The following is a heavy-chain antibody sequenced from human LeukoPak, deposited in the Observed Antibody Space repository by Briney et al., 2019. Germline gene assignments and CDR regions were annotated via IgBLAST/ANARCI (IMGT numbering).Heavy chain of an antibody. CDR1: GFTFTNYW. CDR3: ARYLNSGPEDF. V-gene: IGHV3-7*01. CDR2: IKYDGTEK. D-gene: IGHD1-26*01. Sequence: GGSLGLSCAATGFTFTNYWMSWFRQAPGKGLEWVANIKYDGTEKQYGDSVKGRFTISRDNAKNSVSLQMNSLRADDTAVYFCARYLNSGPEDFWGRGTLVTVSS. J-gene: IGHJ4*02.